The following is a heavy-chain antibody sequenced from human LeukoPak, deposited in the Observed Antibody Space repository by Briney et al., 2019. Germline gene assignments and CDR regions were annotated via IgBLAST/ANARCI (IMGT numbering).Heavy chain of an antibody. CDR1: GGSIISHD. CDR2: IYFSGST. V-gene: IGHV4-59*11. CDR3: ARERGSGGFDY. D-gene: IGHD2-15*01. J-gene: IGHJ4*02. Sequence: PSETLSLTCAVSGGSIISHDWSWIRQPPGKGLEWIGYIYFSGSTDYNPSLKGRVTISVDASKNQFSLKLTSVTAADTAVYYCARERGSGGFDYWGQGTLVTVSS.